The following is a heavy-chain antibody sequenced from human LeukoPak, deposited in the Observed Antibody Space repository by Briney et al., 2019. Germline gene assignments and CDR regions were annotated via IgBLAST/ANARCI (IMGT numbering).Heavy chain of an antibody. CDR1: GGSIRSTTHY. V-gene: IGHV4-61*01. CDR3: ATMKAVRVNDFWSGYPDY. D-gene: IGHD3-3*01. J-gene: IGHJ4*02. Sequence: SETLSLACTVSGGSIRSTTHYWSWIRQPPGKGLEWMGYIYHSGTTNYNPSLRSRVTISVDTSKTQFSLKLSSVTAADTAVYYCATMKAVRVNDFWSGYPDYWGQGTLVTVSS. CDR2: IYHSGTT.